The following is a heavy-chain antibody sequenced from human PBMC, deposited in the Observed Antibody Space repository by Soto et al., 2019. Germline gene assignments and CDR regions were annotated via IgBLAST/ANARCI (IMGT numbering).Heavy chain of an antibody. CDR2: MDTSGSDT. J-gene: IGHJ2*01. D-gene: IGHD2-15*01. Sequence: GKGLEWASAMDTSGSDTYYADSVKGRFTITRDNSKNPLYLQMNSLRAEDTAFFFQAEDGIRDTVPVSAFLLNRSSDL. V-gene: IGHV3-23*05. CDR3: AEDGIRDTVPVSAFLLNRSSDL.